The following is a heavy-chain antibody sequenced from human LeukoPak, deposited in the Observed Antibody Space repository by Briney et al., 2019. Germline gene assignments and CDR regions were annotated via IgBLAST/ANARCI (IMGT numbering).Heavy chain of an antibody. CDR3: ARSDGYGLVGI. Sequence: SETLSLTCRVSGASINSGSNFWGWIRQPPGKTLEWIGSIYSSGSTYYNPSLKSRVIIMIDTPKNHFSLTLSSVTAADTAVYYCARSDGYGLVGIWGQGTMVTVSS. D-gene: IGHD5-18*01. J-gene: IGHJ3*02. V-gene: IGHV4-39*07. CDR1: GASINSGSNF. CDR2: IYSSGST.